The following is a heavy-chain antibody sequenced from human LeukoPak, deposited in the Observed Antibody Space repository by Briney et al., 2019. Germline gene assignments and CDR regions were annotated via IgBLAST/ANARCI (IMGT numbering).Heavy chain of an antibody. CDR1: GGSFSIGDW. Sequence: PSGTLSLTCAVSGGSFSIGDWWSWVRQPPGKGLEWIGEIHHTGITNFNPSLWSRVTMSLDRSKNQFSLNLTSVTAADTAVYYCARGRAVRGLKGYYFDYWGQGIQVIVSS. J-gene: IGHJ4*02. CDR2: IHHTGIT. D-gene: IGHD3-10*01. V-gene: IGHV4-4*02. CDR3: ARGRAVRGLKGYYFDY.